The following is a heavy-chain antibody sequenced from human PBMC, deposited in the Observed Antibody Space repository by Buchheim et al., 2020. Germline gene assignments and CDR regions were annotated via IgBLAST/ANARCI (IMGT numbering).Heavy chain of an antibody. CDR3: AKEIVVAH. CDR2: ICGSGSDT. D-gene: IGHD2-2*01. J-gene: IGHJ4*02. Sequence: EVQLLESGGGLVQPGGSLRLSCAASGFTFNNYAMSWVRQAPGKGLEWVAAICGSGSDTYYAHSVKGRFTISRDNSKNTLYLQMDSLRAEDTAVYYSAKEIVVAHWGKGTL. V-gene: IGHV3-23*01. CDR1: GFTFNNYA.